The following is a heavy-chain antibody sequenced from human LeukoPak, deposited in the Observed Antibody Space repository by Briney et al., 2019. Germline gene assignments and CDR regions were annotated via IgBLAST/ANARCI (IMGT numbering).Heavy chain of an antibody. Sequence: GRSLRLSCAASGFTFSSYAMHWVRQAPGKGLEWVAVISYDGSNKYYADSVKGRFTISRDNSKNTLYLQMNSLRAEDTAVYYCAKSQVLRFLEWLTSVCYFDYWGQGTLVTVSS. J-gene: IGHJ4*02. V-gene: IGHV3-30-3*02. D-gene: IGHD3-3*01. CDR1: GFTFSSYA. CDR3: AKSQVLRFLEWLTSVCYFDY. CDR2: ISYDGSNK.